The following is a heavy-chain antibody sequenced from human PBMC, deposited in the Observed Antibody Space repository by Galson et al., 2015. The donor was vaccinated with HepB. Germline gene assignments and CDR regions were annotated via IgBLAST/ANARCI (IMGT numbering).Heavy chain of an antibody. J-gene: IGHJ4*02. D-gene: IGHD1-26*01. Sequence: SLRLSCAASEFTFSSYGMHWVRQAPGKGLEWVAVIWYDGSNKYYADSVKGRFTISRDNSKNTLYLQMNSLRAEDTAVYYCAKGATEPVGAKKHAFDYWGQGTLVTVSS. V-gene: IGHV3-33*06. CDR3: AKGATEPVGAKKHAFDY. CDR1: EFTFSSYG. CDR2: IWYDGSNK.